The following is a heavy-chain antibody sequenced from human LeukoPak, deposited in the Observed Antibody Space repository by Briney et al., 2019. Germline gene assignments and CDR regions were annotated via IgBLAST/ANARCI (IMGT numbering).Heavy chain of an antibody. CDR1: GDSISRSRHF. V-gene: IGHV4-39*07. CDR2: IYDSGST. D-gene: IGHD2-2*01. Sequence: SETLSLTCNVSGDSISRSRHFWAWIRQSPGRGLEWIGYIYDSGSTYYNPSLKSRVTISVDTSKNQFSLRLSSVTAADTAVYYCARWGTYASTSNWFDPWGQGTLVTVSS. J-gene: IGHJ5*02. CDR3: ARWGTYASTSNWFDP.